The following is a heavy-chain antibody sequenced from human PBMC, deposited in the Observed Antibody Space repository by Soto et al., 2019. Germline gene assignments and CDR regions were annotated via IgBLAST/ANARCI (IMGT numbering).Heavy chain of an antibody. D-gene: IGHD6-13*01. CDR1: GFTFSSYG. CDR3: AKAGTMLVHFDY. Sequence: QVQLVESGGGVVQPGRSLRLSCAASGFTFSSYGMHWVRQAPGKGLEWVAVISYDGSNKYYVDSVKGRFTISRDNSKNTLYLQMNSLRAEDTAVYYCAKAGTMLVHFDYWGQGTLVTVSS. V-gene: IGHV3-30*18. J-gene: IGHJ4*02. CDR2: ISYDGSNK.